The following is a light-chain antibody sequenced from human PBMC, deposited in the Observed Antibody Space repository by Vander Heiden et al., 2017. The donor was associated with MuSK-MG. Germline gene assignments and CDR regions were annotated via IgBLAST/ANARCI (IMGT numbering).Light chain of an antibody. Sequence: DIVMTQSPLSLPVTPGEPAPISCRSSQSLLHSNGYNYLDWYLQKPGQSPQLLIYLGSNRASGVPDRFSGSGSGTDFTLKISRVEAEDVGVYYCRQSLQTPQTFGQGTRLEIK. CDR1: QSLLHSNGYNY. J-gene: IGKJ5*01. V-gene: IGKV2-28*01. CDR3: RQSLQTPQT. CDR2: LGS.